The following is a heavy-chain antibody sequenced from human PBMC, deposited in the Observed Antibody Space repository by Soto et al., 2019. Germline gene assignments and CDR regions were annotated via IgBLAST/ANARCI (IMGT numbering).Heavy chain of an antibody. CDR3: ARGIAARPGCVD. J-gene: IGHJ4*02. CDR2: ISYDGSNK. D-gene: IGHD6-6*01. V-gene: IGHV3-30-3*01. CDR1: GFTFSSYA. Sequence: QVQLVESGGGVVQPGRSLRLSCAASGFTFSSYAMHWVRQAPGKGLEWVAVISYDGSNKYYADSVKGRFTISRDNSKNELYLQMNSLSAEDTAVYYCARGIAARPGCVDWGQGTLVTVSS.